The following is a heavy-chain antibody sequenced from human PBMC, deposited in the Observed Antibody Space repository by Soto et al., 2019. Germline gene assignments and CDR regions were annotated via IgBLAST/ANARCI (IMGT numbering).Heavy chain of an antibody. Sequence: SXTLSLNCTVSGGCISSSSYYWCWIRQPPGKGLEWIGSIYYSGSTYYNPSLKSRVTISVDTSKNQFSLKLSSVTAADTAVYYCARHFKGNYYYYMDAWGKGTTVTVSS. CDR1: GGCISSSSYY. CDR2: IYYSGST. D-gene: IGHD6-13*01. J-gene: IGHJ6*03. V-gene: IGHV4-39*01. CDR3: ARHFKGNYYYYMDA.